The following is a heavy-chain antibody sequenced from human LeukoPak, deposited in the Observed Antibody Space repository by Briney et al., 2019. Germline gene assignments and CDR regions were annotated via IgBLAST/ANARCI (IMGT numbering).Heavy chain of an antibody. J-gene: IGHJ4*02. CDR3: ARCKYSYYDFWSGEPPPLDY. CDR2: INPNSGGT. CDR1: GYTFTGYY. V-gene: IGHV1-2*02. D-gene: IGHD3-3*01. Sequence: GASVKVSCKASGYTFTGYYMHWVRQAPGRGLEWMGWINPNSGGTNYAQKFQGRVTMTRDTSISTAYMELSRLRSDDTAVYYCARCKYSYYDFWSGEPPPLDYWGQGTLVTVSP.